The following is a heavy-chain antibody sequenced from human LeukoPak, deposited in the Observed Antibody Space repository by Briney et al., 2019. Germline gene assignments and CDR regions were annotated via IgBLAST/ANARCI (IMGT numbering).Heavy chain of an antibody. Sequence: PSQTLSLTCTVSGGSISSGSYYWSWIRQPAGKGLEWIGRIYTSGSTNYNPSLKSRVTISVDTSKNQFSLKLSSVTAADTAVYYCARVHYDFWSGYGMDVWGQGTTVTVSS. CDR3: ARVHYDFWSGYGMDV. CDR2: IYTSGST. J-gene: IGHJ6*02. D-gene: IGHD3-3*01. V-gene: IGHV4-61*02. CDR1: GGSISSGSYY.